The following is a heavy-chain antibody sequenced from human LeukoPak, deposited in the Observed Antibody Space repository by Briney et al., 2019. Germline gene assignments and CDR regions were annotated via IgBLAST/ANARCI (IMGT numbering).Heavy chain of an antibody. CDR1: GLTFSSYA. CDR2: ISAVGGIT. V-gene: IGHV3-23*01. D-gene: IGHD4-17*01. J-gene: IGHJ4*02. CDR3: ARTAMGDYVRFQNGY. Sequence: VGSLRLSCAASGLTFSSYAMGWVCEAPGRGVEWVSAISAVGGITYYADSVNGRFTISRDNSKNTLYLQMNSLRAEDTALYYCARTAMGDYVRFQNGYWGQGTLVTVSS.